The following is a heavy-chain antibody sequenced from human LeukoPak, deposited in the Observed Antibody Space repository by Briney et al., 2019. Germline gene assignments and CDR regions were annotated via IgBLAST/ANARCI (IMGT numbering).Heavy chain of an antibody. CDR3: ARRSYYYDSSGYSYAFDI. CDR1: GGSFSGYY. J-gene: IGHJ3*02. D-gene: IGHD3-22*01. CDR2: INHSGST. V-gene: IGHV4-34*01. Sequence: SETLSLTCAVYGGSFSGYYWSWIRQPPGKGLEWIGEINHSGSTNYNPSLKSRVTISVDTSKNQFSLKLSSVTAADTAVYYCARRSYYYDSSGYSYAFDIWGQGTMVTVSS.